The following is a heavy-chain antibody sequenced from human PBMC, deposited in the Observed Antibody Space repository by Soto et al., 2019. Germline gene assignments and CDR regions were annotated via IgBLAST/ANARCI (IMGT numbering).Heavy chain of an antibody. CDR3: ARGYCSSTSCRYNWFDP. V-gene: IGHV4-30-2*01. Sequence: PSETLSLTCAVSGGSISSGGFSWSWIRQPPGKGFESIGYIYHSGSTNYIPSLKSRVTISVDTSKNQFSLKLSSVTAADTAVYYCARGYCSSTSCRYNWFDPWGQGTLVTVSS. CDR2: IYHSGST. J-gene: IGHJ5*02. CDR1: GGSISSGGFS. D-gene: IGHD2-2*01.